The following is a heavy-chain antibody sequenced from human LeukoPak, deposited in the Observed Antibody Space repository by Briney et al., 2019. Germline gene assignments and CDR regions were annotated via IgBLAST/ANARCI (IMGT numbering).Heavy chain of an antibody. V-gene: IGHV3-7*01. Sequence: GGSLRLSCAASGFTFGTYWMSWVRQAPGKGPEWVANIKQDGSEKYFVDSVEGRFTISRDNAKNSLYLQMNSLRAEDTAVYYCVRAGTSGWDYYNYAMDVWGQGTLVSVSS. D-gene: IGHD6-19*01. CDR3: VRAGTSGWDYYNYAMDV. CDR2: IKQDGSEK. J-gene: IGHJ6*02. CDR1: GFTFGTYW.